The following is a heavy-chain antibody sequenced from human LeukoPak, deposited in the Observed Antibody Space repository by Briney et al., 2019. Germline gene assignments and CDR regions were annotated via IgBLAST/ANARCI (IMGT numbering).Heavy chain of an antibody. Sequence: GGSQRLSCAASGFTFGTFDMSWVRQAPGKGLEWVSTLACLDASCTEYYSDSVKGRFSISRDTSRNTLSLQVNSLRVEDTAMYYCVRDSEGSFDYWGQGTLVTVSS. CDR1: GFTFGTFD. CDR2: LACLDASCTE. CDR3: VRDSEGSFDY. D-gene: IGHD3-10*01. J-gene: IGHJ4*02. V-gene: IGHV3-23*01.